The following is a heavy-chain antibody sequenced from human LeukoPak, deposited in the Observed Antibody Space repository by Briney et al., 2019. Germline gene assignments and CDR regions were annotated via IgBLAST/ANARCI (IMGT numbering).Heavy chain of an antibody. V-gene: IGHV5-51*01. CDR3: VRQPYYDILTGYPSDY. J-gene: IGHJ4*02. Sequence: KSGESLKISCKGSGYSFTSYWIGWVRQMPGKGLEWMGIIYPGDSDTRYSPSFQGQVTISADKSISTAYLQWSSLKASDTAMYYCVRQPYYDILTGYPSDYWGQGTLVTVSS. D-gene: IGHD3-9*01. CDR2: IYPGDSDT. CDR1: GYSFTSYW.